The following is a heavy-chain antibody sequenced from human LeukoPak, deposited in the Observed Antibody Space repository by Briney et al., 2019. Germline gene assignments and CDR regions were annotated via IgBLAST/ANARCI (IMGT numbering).Heavy chain of an antibody. Sequence: SETLSLTCAVYGGSFSGYYWSWIRQPPGKGLEWIGEINHSGSTYYNPSLKSRVTISVDTSKNQFSLKLSSVTAADTAVYYCARDAVVGATRGIDYWGQGTLVTVSS. CDR3: ARDAVVGATRGIDY. D-gene: IGHD1-26*01. CDR2: INHSGST. J-gene: IGHJ4*02. CDR1: GGSFSGYY. V-gene: IGHV4-34*01.